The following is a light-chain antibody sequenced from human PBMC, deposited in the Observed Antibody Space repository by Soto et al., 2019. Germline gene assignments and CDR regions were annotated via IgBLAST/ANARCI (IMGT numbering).Light chain of an antibody. CDR3: QQYNSSPQT. CDR1: QSVSSSY. V-gene: IGKV3-20*01. Sequence: EIVLTQSPGTLSLSPGERATLSCRASQSVSSSYLAWYLQKPGQAPRLLIYGASSRATGIPDRFSGSGSGTDFTLTISRLEPEDFAVYYCQQYNSSPQTLGQGTRVDIK. J-gene: IGKJ1*01. CDR2: GAS.